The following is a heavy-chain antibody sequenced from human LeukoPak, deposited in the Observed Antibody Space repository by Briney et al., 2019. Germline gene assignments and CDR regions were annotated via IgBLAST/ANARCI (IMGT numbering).Heavy chain of an antibody. CDR1: GYTFTSYD. D-gene: IGHD3-22*01. Sequence: ASVKVSCKASGYTFTSYDINWVRQATGQGLEWMGWMNPNSGNTGYAQKFQGRVTMTRNTSISTAYMELSGLRSEDTAVYYCARGRWGSGYYYEPNAFDIWGQGTMVTVSS. CDR3: ARGRWGSGYYYEPNAFDI. J-gene: IGHJ3*02. V-gene: IGHV1-8*01. CDR2: MNPNSGNT.